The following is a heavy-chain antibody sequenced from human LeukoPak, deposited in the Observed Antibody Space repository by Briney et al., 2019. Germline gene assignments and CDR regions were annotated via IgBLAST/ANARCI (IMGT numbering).Heavy chain of an antibody. D-gene: IGHD6-19*01. CDR1: GFTFSSYS. J-gene: IGHJ5*02. Sequence: GSLRLSRAASGFTFSSYSMNWVRQAPGKGLEWVSSISSSSSYIYYADSVKGRFTISRDNAKNSLYLQMNSLRAEDTAVYYCARERAGTGWFDPWGQGTLVTVSS. CDR3: ARERAGTGWFDP. V-gene: IGHV3-21*01. CDR2: ISSSSSYI.